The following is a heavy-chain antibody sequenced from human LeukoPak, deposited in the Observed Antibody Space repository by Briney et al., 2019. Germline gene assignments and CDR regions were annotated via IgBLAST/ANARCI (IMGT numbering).Heavy chain of an antibody. V-gene: IGHV4-39*01. D-gene: IGHD2-2*01. J-gene: IGHJ5*02. Sequence: PSETLSLTCTVSGGSISSSSYYWGWIRQPPGKGLEWIGSIYYSGSTYYNPSLKSRVTISVDTSKNQFSLKLSSVTAADTAVYYCARQGYIVVVPAANSWFDPWGQGTLVTVSS. CDR2: IYYSGST. CDR1: GGSISSSSYY. CDR3: ARQGYIVVVPAANSWFDP.